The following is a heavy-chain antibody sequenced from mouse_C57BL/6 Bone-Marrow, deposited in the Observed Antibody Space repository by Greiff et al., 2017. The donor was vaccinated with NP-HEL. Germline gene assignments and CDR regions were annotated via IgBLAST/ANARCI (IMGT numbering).Heavy chain of an antibody. V-gene: IGHV1-39*01. D-gene: IGHD1-1*01. CDR1: GYSFTDYN. J-gene: IGHJ1*03. Sequence: VQLKESGPELVKPGASVKISCTASGYSFTDYNMNWVKQSTGKSLEWIGVINPNYGTTSYNQKLKGKATLTVDQSSSTAYMQLNSLTSEDSAVYYCARCHYYGSDWYFDVWGTGTTVTVSS. CDR2: INPNYGTT. CDR3: ARCHYYGSDWYFDV.